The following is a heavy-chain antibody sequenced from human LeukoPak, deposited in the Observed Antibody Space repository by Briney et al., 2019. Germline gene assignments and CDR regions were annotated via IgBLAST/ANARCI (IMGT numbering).Heavy chain of an antibody. CDR1: GLTVSSNY. Sequence: GGSLRLSCAASGLTVSSNYMSWVRQAPGKGLEWVSVIYSGGSIYYADSVKGRFTISGDTSKNTLFLQMNSLRVEDTAVYYCARDMHLNNPFDYWGQGTLVTVSS. V-gene: IGHV3-66*01. D-gene: IGHD1-14*01. CDR3: ARDMHLNNPFDY. J-gene: IGHJ4*02. CDR2: IYSGGSI.